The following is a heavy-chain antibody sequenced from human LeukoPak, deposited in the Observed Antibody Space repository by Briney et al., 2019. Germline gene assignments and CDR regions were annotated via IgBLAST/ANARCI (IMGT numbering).Heavy chain of an antibody. CDR3: VRLVGGDIDY. Sequence: SQTLSLTCAISGDSVSNKNTAWNWIRQSPSRGLEWLGRTYYRSKWHNTYAASVKSRITINPDTSKNQFSLQLNSVTPEDTAVYFFVRLVGGDIDYWGQGNLGTV. CDR1: GDSVSNKNTA. D-gene: IGHD5-12*01. V-gene: IGHV6-1*01. J-gene: IGHJ4*02. CDR2: TYYRSKWHN.